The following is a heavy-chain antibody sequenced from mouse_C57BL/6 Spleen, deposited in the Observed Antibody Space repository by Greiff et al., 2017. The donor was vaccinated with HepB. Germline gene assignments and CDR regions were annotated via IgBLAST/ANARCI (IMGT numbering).Heavy chain of an antibody. Sequence: QVQLQQSGAELVRPGASVSLSCKASGYTFTDYEMHWVKQTPVHGLEWIGAIDPETGGTAYNQKFKGKAILTADKSSSTAYMELRILTSEDSAVYYCTRSYYYDCYFDYWGQGTTLTVSS. V-gene: IGHV1-15*01. CDR2: IDPETGGT. CDR1: GYTFTDYE. J-gene: IGHJ2*01. D-gene: IGHD1-1*01. CDR3: TRSYYYDCYFDY.